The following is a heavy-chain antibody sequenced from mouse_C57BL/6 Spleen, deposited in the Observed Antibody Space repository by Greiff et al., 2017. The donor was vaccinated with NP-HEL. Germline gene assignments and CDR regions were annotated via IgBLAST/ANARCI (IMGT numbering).Heavy chain of an antibody. J-gene: IGHJ3*01. CDR2: ISDGGSYT. D-gene: IGHD1-1*01. Sequence: EVQLVESGGGLVKPGGSLKLSCAASGFTFSSYAMSWVRQTPEKRLEWVATISDGGSYTYYPDNVKGRFTISRDNAKNNLYLQMSHLKSEDTAMYYCARATVVAPFAYWGQGTLVTVSA. CDR1: GFTFSSYA. V-gene: IGHV5-4*01. CDR3: ARATVVAPFAY.